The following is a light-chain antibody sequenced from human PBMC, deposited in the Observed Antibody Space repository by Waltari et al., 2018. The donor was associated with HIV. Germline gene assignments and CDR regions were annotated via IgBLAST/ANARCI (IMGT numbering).Light chain of an antibody. CDR2: DVT. J-gene: IGLJ3*02. CDR3: CSYAGNYPVL. Sequence: QSALTQPRSVSGSPGQSVTLSCTGTSSDVGGYKYVTWYQQNPGKAPKFIIYDVTKRPSGVPDRFSGSKSGNTASLTISGLQAEDEADYYCCSYAGNYPVLFGGGTKLTVL. CDR1: SSDVGGYKY. V-gene: IGLV2-11*01.